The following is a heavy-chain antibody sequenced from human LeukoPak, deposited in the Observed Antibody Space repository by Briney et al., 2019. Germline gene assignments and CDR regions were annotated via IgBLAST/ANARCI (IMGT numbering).Heavy chain of an antibody. CDR2: INHSGST. D-gene: IGHD4-17*01. Sequence: PSETLSLTCAVYGGSFSGYYWSWIRQPPGKGLEWIGEINHSGSTNYNPSLKSRVTISVDTSKNQFSLKLSSVTAADTAVYYCARGGHGDYEYLNWFDPWGQGTLVTVSS. CDR1: GGSFSGYY. CDR3: ARGGHGDYEYLNWFDP. J-gene: IGHJ5*02. V-gene: IGHV4-34*01.